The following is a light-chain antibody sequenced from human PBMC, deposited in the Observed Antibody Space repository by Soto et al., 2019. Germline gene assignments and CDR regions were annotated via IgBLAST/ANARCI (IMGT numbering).Light chain of an antibody. V-gene: IGKV2-30*01. Sequence: DVVMTQSPLSLPVTLGQPASISCRSSQSLVFIDGNTYLNWFQQRPGQSPRRLIYKVSDRDSGCPDRFSGSGSGTDFTLKISRVEAEDVGGYYCMQGTHWPPTFGQGTKLEIK. J-gene: IGKJ2*01. CDR3: MQGTHWPPT. CDR2: KVS. CDR1: QSLVFIDGNTY.